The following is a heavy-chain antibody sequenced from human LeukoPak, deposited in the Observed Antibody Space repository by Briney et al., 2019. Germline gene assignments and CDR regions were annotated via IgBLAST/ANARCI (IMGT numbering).Heavy chain of an antibody. Sequence: SETLSLTCAVSGYSISSGYYWGWIRQPPGKGLEWIGSIYHSGSTYYNPSLKSRVTISVDTSKNQFSLKPSSVTAADTAVYYCARMISTDYMDVWGKGTTVTVSS. D-gene: IGHD3-16*01. CDR2: IYHSGST. V-gene: IGHV4-38-2*01. CDR3: ARMISTDYMDV. CDR1: GYSISSGYY. J-gene: IGHJ6*03.